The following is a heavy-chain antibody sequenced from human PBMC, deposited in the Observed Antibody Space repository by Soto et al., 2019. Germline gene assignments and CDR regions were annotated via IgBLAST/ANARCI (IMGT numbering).Heavy chain of an antibody. J-gene: IGHJ4*02. V-gene: IGHV4-59*08. D-gene: IGHD5-12*01. CDR3: ARVSYSGYDLHVDY. CDR2: IYYSGST. CDR1: GGSISSFY. Sequence: SSETLSVTCTVSGGSISSFYWSWIRQPPGKGLEWIGYIYYSGSTNYNPSLKSRVTISVDTSKNQFSLKLSSVTAADTAVYYCARVSYSGYDLHVDYWGQGTLVTVSS.